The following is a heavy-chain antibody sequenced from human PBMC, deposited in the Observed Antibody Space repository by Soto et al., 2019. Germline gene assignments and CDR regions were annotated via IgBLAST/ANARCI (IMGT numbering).Heavy chain of an antibody. Sequence: ASVKVSCKASGGTFSSYTISWVRQAPGQGLEWMGRIIPILGIANYAQKFQGRVTITADKSTSTAYMELSSLRSEDTAVYYCARDNTYSSSSRVRDYWGQGTLVTVSS. J-gene: IGHJ4*02. CDR1: GGTFSSYT. V-gene: IGHV1-69*04. CDR2: IIPILGIA. D-gene: IGHD6-6*01. CDR3: ARDNTYSSSSRVRDY.